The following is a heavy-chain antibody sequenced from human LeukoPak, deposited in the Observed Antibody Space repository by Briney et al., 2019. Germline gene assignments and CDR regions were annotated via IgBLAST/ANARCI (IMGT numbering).Heavy chain of an antibody. CDR2: IKQDGSLK. J-gene: IGHJ3*02. D-gene: IGHD1-26*01. V-gene: IGHV3-7*01. CDR1: GFAFSTYW. CDR3: AGDHSPQHGGNYYDAFHI. Sequence: GGSLRLSCAASGFAFSTYWMTWVRQAPRKGLEWVANIKQDGSLKYYVDSVKGRFTISRDNAKNSLYLQMNSLRAEDSAVYYCAGDHSPQHGGNYYDAFHIWGQGTMVTVSS.